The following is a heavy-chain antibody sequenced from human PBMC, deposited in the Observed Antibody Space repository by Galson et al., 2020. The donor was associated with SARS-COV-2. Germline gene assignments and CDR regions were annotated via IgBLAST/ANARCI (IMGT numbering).Heavy chain of an antibody. J-gene: IGHJ4*02. CDR1: GCTLNELS. Sequence: ASENVSCKVSGCTLNELSMHWVRQAPAKGREWMGGFDPENGGTIYAQRFKGRVTMTEDTSTDTAYMELNSLRSDDTAMYYCATVTYWGQGTLVTVSA. CDR2: FDPENGGT. CDR3: ATVTY. D-gene: IGHD3-10*01. V-gene: IGHV1-24*01.